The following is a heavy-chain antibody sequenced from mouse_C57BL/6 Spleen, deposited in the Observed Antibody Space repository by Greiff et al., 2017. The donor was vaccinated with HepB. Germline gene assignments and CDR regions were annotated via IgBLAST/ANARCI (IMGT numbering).Heavy chain of an antibody. CDR3: AIYGNYAWFAY. Sequence: DVKLQESGPELVKPGASVKMYCKASGYTFTDYNMHWVKQSHGKSLEWIGYINPNNGGTSYNQKFKGKATLTVNKSSSTAYMELRSLTSEDSAVYYCAIYGNYAWFAYWGQGTLVTVSA. D-gene: IGHD2-1*01. CDR1: GYTFTDYN. V-gene: IGHV1-22*01. J-gene: IGHJ3*01. CDR2: INPNNGGT.